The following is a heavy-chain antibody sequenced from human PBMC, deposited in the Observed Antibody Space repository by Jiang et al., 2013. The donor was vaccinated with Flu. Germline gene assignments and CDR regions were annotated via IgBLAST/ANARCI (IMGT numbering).Heavy chain of an antibody. D-gene: IGHD4-17*01. CDR3: ARTPAYDYGDYGSLDY. V-gene: IGHV2-26*01. CDR2: FSNDEK. J-gene: IGHJ4*02. Sequence: VSWIRPAPREGPGVACTHFSNDEKSYSTSLKSRLTISKDTSKSQVVLTMTNMDPVDTATYYCARTPAYDYGDYGSLDYWGQGTLVTVSS.